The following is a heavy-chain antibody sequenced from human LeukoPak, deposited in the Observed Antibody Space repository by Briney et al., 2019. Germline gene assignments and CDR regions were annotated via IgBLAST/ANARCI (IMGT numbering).Heavy chain of an antibody. V-gene: IGHV4-39*01. CDR2: IYYSGST. CDR1: GGSISSSSYY. D-gene: IGHD3-16*01. J-gene: IGHJ4*02. CDR3: ARHYDYVGARGFDY. Sequence: SETLSLTCTVSGGSISSSSYYWGWIRQPPGKGLEWIGSIYYSGSTYYNPSLKSRVTISVDTSKNQFSLRLSSVTAADTAVYFCARHYDYVGARGFDYWGQGTPVTVSS.